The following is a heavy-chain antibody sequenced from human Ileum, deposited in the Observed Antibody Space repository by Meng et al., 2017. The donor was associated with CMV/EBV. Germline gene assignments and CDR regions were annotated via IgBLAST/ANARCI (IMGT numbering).Heavy chain of an antibody. D-gene: IGHD2-2*03. CDR3: ARDVNWILFDF. V-gene: IGHV3-74*01. J-gene: IGHJ4*02. Sequence: EVQLVQPGGGFVQPGGSLGLSCAASGFTFNTYVMHWVRQVPGKGLEWISRISHDGIHTTYVDSVKGRFTISRDNAKNTVYLEMNSLRVEDTAMYFCARDVNWILFDFWGQGSLVTVSS. CDR2: ISHDGIHT. CDR1: GFTFNTYV.